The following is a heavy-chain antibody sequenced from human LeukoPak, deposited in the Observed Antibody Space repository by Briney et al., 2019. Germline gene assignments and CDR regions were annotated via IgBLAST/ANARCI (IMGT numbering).Heavy chain of an antibody. CDR3: ARDLALYSSRWYRNWFDP. CDR2: INPNSGGT. Sequence: ASVKVSCKASGYTFTGYYMHWVRQAPGQGLEWMGWINPNSGGTNYAQKFQGRVTMTRDTSISTAYMELSRLRSDDTAVYYCARDLALYSSRWYRNWFDPWGQGTLVTVPS. V-gene: IGHV1-2*02. CDR1: GYTFTGYY. D-gene: IGHD6-13*01. J-gene: IGHJ5*02.